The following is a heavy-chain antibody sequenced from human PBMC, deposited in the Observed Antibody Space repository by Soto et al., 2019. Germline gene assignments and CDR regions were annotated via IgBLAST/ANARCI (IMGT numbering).Heavy chain of an antibody. V-gene: IGHV3-53*04. CDR3: ARGASGYWARYYYYGMDV. Sequence: GGSLRLSCAASGFTVSSNYMSWVRQAPGKGLEWVSVIYSGGSTYYADSVKVRFTISRHNSKNTLYRQMNSLRAEDTAVYYCARGASGYWARYYYYGMDVWGQGTKVTVSS. CDR1: GFTVSSNY. CDR2: IYSGGST. J-gene: IGHJ6*02. D-gene: IGHD3-22*01.